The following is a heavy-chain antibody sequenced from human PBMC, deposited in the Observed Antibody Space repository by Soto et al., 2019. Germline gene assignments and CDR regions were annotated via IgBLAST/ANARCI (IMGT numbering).Heavy chain of an antibody. Sequence: KHSDTQPHTFTDSDSVNLGDHRSSKKQPPGKGLEWIGYIYYSGSTNYNPSLKSRVTISVDTSKNQFSLKLSSVTAADTAVYYCARKFGIAARPPPSRYMDVWGKGTTVTVSS. V-gene: IGHV4-59*07. D-gene: IGHD6-6*01. CDR1: DSVNLGDH. CDR3: ARKFGIAARPPPSRYMDV. J-gene: IGHJ6*03. CDR2: IYYSGST.